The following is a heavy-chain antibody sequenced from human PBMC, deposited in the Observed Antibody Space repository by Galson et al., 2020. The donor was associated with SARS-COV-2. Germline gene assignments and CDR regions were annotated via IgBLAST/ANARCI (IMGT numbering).Heavy chain of an antibody. Sequence: GGSLRLSCVASGFIFGNYGMHWVRQAPGKGLEWVADIWYDGSNKYYGDSVKGRFTISRDNSKNTLYLEMNSLRAEDTAVYCCLRGDTTSWFYSYWGQGTLVTVSS. CDR3: LRGDTTSWFYSY. CDR1: GFIFGNYG. D-gene: IGHD2-2*01. V-gene: IGHV3-33*01. CDR2: IWYDGSNK. J-gene: IGHJ4*02.